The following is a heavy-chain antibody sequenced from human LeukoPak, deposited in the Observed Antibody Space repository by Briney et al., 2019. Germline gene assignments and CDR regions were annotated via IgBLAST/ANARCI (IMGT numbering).Heavy chain of an antibody. D-gene: IGHD1-1*01. CDR2: INHSGST. V-gene: IGHV4-34*01. J-gene: IGHJ4*02. CDR3: ASYWTGFDY. Sequence: SETLSLTCVVYGGPFSNYYWSWIRQPPGKGLEWIGEINHSGSTNYNTSLKSRVTISVDTSKNQFSLNVTSVTAADTAVYYCASYWTGFDYWGQGTLVTVSS. CDR1: GGPFSNYY.